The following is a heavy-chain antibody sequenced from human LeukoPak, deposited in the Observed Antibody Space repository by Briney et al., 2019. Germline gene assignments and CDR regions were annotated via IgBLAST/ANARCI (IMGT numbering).Heavy chain of an antibody. CDR2: IKTKTDGGTT. CDR1: GFTFSNAW. D-gene: IGHD2-21*02. V-gene: IGHV3-15*01. J-gene: IGHJ5*01. Sequence: GGSLRLSCAASGFTFSNAWMSWVRQAPGKGLEWVGRIKTKTDGGTTDYAAPVKGRFTISRDDSKNTLYLQVNSLRAEDTAMYYCARGESSYCSGGCYFVSWGQGILVTISS. CDR3: ARGESSYCSGGCYFVS.